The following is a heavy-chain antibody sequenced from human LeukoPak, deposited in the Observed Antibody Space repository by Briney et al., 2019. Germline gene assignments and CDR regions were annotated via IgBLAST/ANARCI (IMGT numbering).Heavy chain of an antibody. J-gene: IGHJ6*04. V-gene: IGHV4-61*01. D-gene: IGHD4-17*01. Sequence: SETLSLTCTVSGGSVSSGSYYWSWIRQPPGKGLEWIGYIYCSGSTNYNPSLKSRVTISIDTSKNQFSLKLTSVTAADTAVYYCARDRQDYGDYDYYYGMDVWGKGTTVTVSS. CDR1: GGSVSSGSYY. CDR2: IYCSGST. CDR3: ARDRQDYGDYDYYYGMDV.